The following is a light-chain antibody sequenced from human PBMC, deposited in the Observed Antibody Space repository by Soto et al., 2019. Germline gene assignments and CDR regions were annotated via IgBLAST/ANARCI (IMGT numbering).Light chain of an antibody. CDR3: CSYAGSSV. Sequence: QSVLTQPASVSGSPGQSITISCTGTSSDVGSYNLVSWYQQHPGKAPKLMIYEGSKRPSGVSNRFSGSKSGNTASLTISGLQAEDEADYYCCSYAGSSVVGTGTKVNVL. CDR2: EGS. CDR1: SSDVGSYNL. V-gene: IGLV2-23*01. J-gene: IGLJ1*01.